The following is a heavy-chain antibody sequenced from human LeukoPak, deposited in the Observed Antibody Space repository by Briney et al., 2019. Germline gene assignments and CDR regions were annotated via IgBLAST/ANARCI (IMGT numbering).Heavy chain of an antibody. CDR1: GFTFSNYA. CDR3: AKDSGLYCSGGSCYGFDY. Sequence: GGSLRLSCTASGFTFSNYAMNWVRQAPGKGLECVSIIVGSDDRTYYADSVKGRFTISRDNSKDTLYLQMNSLRAEDTAVYYCAKDSGLYCSGGSCYGFDYWGQGTLVTVSS. V-gene: IGHV3-23*01. J-gene: IGHJ4*02. D-gene: IGHD2-15*01. CDR2: IVGSDDRT.